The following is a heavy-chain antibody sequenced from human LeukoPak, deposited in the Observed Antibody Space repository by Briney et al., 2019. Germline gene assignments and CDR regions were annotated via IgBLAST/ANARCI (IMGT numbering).Heavy chain of an antibody. CDR2: ISSNGGST. Sequence: GGSLRLSCAASGFTFSSYAMHWVRQAPGKGLEYVSAISSNGGSTYYANSVKGRFTISRDNSKNTLYLQMGSLRAEDMAVYYCARGRWLQSPFDYWGQGTLVTVS. V-gene: IGHV3-64*01. J-gene: IGHJ4*02. D-gene: IGHD5-24*01. CDR1: GFTFSSYA. CDR3: ARGRWLQSPFDY.